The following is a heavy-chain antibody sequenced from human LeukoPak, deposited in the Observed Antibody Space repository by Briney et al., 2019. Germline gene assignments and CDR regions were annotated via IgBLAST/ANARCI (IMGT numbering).Heavy chain of an antibody. J-gene: IGHJ4*02. V-gene: IGHV3-23*01. CDR3: AKDATNVVVPAAIHY. CDR2: ISGSGGST. D-gene: IGHD2-2*01. Sequence: GGSLRLSCAASGFTFSSYAMSWVRRAPGKGLEWVSAISGSGGSTYYADSVKGRFTISRDNSKNTLYLQMSSLRAEDTAVYYCAKDATNVVVPAAIHYWGQGTLVTVSS. CDR1: GFTFSSYA.